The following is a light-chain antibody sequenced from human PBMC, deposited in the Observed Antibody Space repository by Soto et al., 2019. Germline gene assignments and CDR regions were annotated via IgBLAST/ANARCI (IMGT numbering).Light chain of an antibody. CDR2: AAS. J-gene: IGKJ3*01. Sequence: DIQMTQSPSSLSASVGERVTSTCRASQSISSYLNWYQQKPGKAPNLLIYAASSLQSGVPSKFSGSGSGTDFTLTISSLQPEDFATYYCQQSYSSPFTFGPGTKVDIK. CDR1: QSISSY. V-gene: IGKV1-39*01. CDR3: QQSYSSPFT.